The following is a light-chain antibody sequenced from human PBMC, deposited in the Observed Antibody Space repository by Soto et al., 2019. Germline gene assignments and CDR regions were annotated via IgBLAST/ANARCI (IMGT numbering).Light chain of an antibody. Sequence: QSALTQPRSVSGSPGQSVTISCTGISSNVGGYNYVSWYQQHPGKAPKLIIYDVSKRPSGVPDRFSGSKSGNTASLTISGLQADDEADYYCCSYAGSYTSDVVFGGGTKVTVL. CDR3: CSYAGSYTSDVV. CDR2: DVS. J-gene: IGLJ2*01. V-gene: IGLV2-11*01. CDR1: SSNVGGYNY.